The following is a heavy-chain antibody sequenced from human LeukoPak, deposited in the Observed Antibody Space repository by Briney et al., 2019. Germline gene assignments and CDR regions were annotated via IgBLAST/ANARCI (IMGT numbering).Heavy chain of an antibody. CDR2: IYPGDSDT. D-gene: IGHD3-10*01. V-gene: IGHV5-51*01. CDR1: GYSFTSYW. CDR3: ARRGTLRTYGSGSLNFDY. Sequence: GESLKISCKGSGYSFTSYWIGWVRQMPGKGLEWMGIIYPGDSDTRYSPSFQGQVTISADKSISTAYLQWSSLKASDTAMYYCARRGTLRTYGSGSLNFDYWGQGTLVTVSS. J-gene: IGHJ4*02.